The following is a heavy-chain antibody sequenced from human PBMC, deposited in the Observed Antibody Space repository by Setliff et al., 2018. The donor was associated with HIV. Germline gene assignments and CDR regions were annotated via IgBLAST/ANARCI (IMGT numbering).Heavy chain of an antibody. CDR1: GLSLSTSGVG. CDR3: AYSGRQLRGPYFDF. CDR2: IYWNNNK. D-gene: IGHD1-1*01. J-gene: IGHJ4*02. V-gene: IGHV2-5*01. Sequence: SGPTLVNPTQTLTLTCTFSGLSLSTSGVGVGWIRQPPGKALEWLAFIYWNNNKHYSTSLKSRLTVTKDTSKNRVVFTMTNMDPMDTATYYCAYSGRQLRGPYFDFWGQGTPVTVS.